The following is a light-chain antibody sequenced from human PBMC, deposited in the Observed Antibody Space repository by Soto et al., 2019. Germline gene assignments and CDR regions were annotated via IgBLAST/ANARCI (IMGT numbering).Light chain of an antibody. CDR2: SNN. Sequence: SVLTQPPSASGTPGQRVTISCSGSSSNIGSNTVNWYQQLPGTATKLLIHSNNQRPSGVPDRFSGSESGTSASLAISGLQSEDEADYYCAAWDDSLNGLYVFGTGTKVTVL. CDR1: SSNIGSNT. V-gene: IGLV1-44*01. CDR3: AAWDDSLNGLYV. J-gene: IGLJ1*01.